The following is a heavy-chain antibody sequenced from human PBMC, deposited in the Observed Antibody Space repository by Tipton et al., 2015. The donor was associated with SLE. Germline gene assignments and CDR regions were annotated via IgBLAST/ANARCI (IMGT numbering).Heavy chain of an antibody. Sequence: SLRLSCVASGFSFSSYSLNWVRQAPGKGLEWVSYISSSRGTSYYADSVKGRFTISRDNDKNSLYLQMNSLRAEDTAVYYCAREDYYYASPLKYWGQGTLVTVSS. CDR2: ISSSRGTS. CDR1: GFSFSSYS. CDR3: AREDYYYASPLKY. J-gene: IGHJ4*02. V-gene: IGHV3-48*01. D-gene: IGHD3-10*01.